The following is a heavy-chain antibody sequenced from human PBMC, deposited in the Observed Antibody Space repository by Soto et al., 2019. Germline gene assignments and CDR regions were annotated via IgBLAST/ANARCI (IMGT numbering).Heavy chain of an antibody. CDR3: ARGTTVETGSY. CDR2: ISAYNGNT. J-gene: IGHJ4*02. CDR1: GYTFTSYG. D-gene: IGHD4-17*01. V-gene: IGHV1-18*01. Sequence: QVQLVQSGAEVKKPGASVKVSCKASGYTFTSYGISWVRQAPGQGLGWMGWISAYNGNTNYAQQFKGRXTXTXXASTSTAYMELRSLRSDGTAVYYCARGTTVETGSYWGQGTLVTVSS.